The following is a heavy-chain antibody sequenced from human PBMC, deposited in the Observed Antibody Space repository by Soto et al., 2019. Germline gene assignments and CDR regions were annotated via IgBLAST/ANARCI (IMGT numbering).Heavy chain of an antibody. CDR2: ITLSSSYI. V-gene: IGHV3-21*01. CDR1: GFNFGAFG. J-gene: IGHJ5*02. Sequence: GGSLRLSCGASGFNFGAFGMNWVRQAPGKGLEWVSSITLSSSYIYYADSVKGRFTVSRDNAKNSLYLDMKSLTVDDTAVYYCARDTKSVRFWGTNGFDPWGQGTLVTVSS. D-gene: IGHD3-16*01. CDR3: ARDTKSVRFWGTNGFDP.